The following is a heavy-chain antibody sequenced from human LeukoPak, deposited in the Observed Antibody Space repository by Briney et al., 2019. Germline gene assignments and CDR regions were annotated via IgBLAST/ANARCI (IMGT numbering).Heavy chain of an antibody. J-gene: IGHJ3*02. CDR3: ARGRNYYDNSDYYEGDAFDI. Sequence: GASVKVSCKASGYTFTSYYMHWVRQAPGQGLEWMGIINPSGYSTIYAQKFQGGVSMTRDMSTSTVYMELSSLRSEDTAVYYCARGRNYYDNSDYYEGDAFDIWGQGTMVTVSS. CDR2: INPSGYST. CDR1: GYTFTSYY. D-gene: IGHD3-22*01. V-gene: IGHV1-46*01.